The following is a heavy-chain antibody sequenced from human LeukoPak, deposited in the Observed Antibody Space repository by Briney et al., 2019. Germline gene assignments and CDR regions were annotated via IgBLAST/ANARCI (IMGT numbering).Heavy chain of an antibody. CDR2: ISSSGSSI. CDR3: ATGERMVRGDGVDY. D-gene: IGHD3-10*01. Sequence: PGGSLRLSCAVSGFTFSSYDMNWVRQAPGNGLEWVSYISSSGSSIYYADSVKGRFTISRDNAKNSLYLQMNSLRAEDTAVYFCATGERMVRGDGVDYWGQGTLVTVSS. CDR1: GFTFSSYD. J-gene: IGHJ4*02. V-gene: IGHV3-48*03.